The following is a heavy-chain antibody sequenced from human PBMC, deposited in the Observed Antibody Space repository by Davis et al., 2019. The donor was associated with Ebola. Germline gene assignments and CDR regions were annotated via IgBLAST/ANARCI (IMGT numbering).Heavy chain of an antibody. CDR2: ISSSSSYI. CDR1: GFTFDDYG. D-gene: IGHD4-17*01. V-gene: IGHV3-21*01. CDR3: ARDRSVTTVTNFDY. J-gene: IGHJ4*02. Sequence: GESLKISCAASGFTFDDYGMSWVRQAPGKGLEWVSSISSSSSYIYYADSVKGRFTISRDNAKNSLYLQMNSLRAEDTAVYYCARDRSVTTVTNFDYWGQGTLVTVSS.